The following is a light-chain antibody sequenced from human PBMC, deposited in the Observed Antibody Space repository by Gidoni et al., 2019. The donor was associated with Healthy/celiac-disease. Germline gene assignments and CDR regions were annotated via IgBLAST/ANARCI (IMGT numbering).Light chain of an antibody. J-gene: IGKJ4*01. V-gene: IGKV1-12*01. CDR3: QQANSFPALT. CDR1: QGISSW. CDR2: AAS. Sequence: DIQMTQSPSSVSASVGDRVTITCRASQGISSWLAWYPQKPVKAPKLLIYAASSLQSGVPSRFSGSGSGTDFTLTISSLQPEDFATYYCQQANSFPALTFGGGTKVEIK.